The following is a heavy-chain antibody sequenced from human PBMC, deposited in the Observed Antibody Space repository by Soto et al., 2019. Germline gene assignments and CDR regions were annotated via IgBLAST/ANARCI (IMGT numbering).Heavy chain of an antibody. CDR1: GGTFSSYA. CDR2: IIPIFGTA. Sequence: ASVKVSCKASGGTFSSYAISWVRQAPGQGLEWMGGIIPIFGTANYAQKFQGRVTITADESTSTAYMELSSLRSEDTAVYYCARELSVRTGYYGMDVWGQGTTVTVSS. CDR3: ARELSVRTGYYGMDV. V-gene: IGHV1-69*13. J-gene: IGHJ6*02. D-gene: IGHD3-10*01.